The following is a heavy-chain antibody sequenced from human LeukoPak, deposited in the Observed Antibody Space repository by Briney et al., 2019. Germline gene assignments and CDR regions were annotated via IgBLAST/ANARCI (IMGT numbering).Heavy chain of an antibody. Sequence: GGSLRLSCAASGFTFSIYAMSWVRQAPGKGLEWVSAISGSGGSTYYADSVKGRFTISRDNSKNTLYLQMNSLRAEDTAVYYCANPGIAVAGSEDYWGQGTLVTVSS. CDR3: ANPGIAVAGSEDY. D-gene: IGHD6-19*01. CDR2: ISGSGGST. CDR1: GFTFSIYA. V-gene: IGHV3-23*01. J-gene: IGHJ4*02.